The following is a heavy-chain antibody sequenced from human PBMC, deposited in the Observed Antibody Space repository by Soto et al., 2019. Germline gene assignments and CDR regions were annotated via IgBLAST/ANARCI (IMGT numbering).Heavy chain of an antibody. J-gene: IGHJ4*02. CDR3: ARDRNMDTAMVQGESVDY. D-gene: IGHD5-18*01. CDR2: ISYDGSNK. CDR1: GFTFSSYA. V-gene: IGHV3-30-3*01. Sequence: GGSLRLSCAASGFTFSSYAMHWVRQAPGKGLEWVAVISYDGSNKYYADSVKGRFTISRDNSKNTLYLQMNSLRAEDTAVYYCARDRNMDTAMVQGESVDYWGQGTLVTVSS.